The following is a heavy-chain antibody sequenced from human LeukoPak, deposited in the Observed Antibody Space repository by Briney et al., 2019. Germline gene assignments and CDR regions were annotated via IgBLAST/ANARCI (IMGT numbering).Heavy chain of an antibody. J-gene: IGHJ6*02. Sequence: QPGRSLRLSCAASGFTFDDYAMHWVRQAPGRGLEWVSGISWNSGSIGYADFVKGRFTISRDNAKNSLYLQMNSLRAEDTALYYCAKDQDIVDYYGMDVWGQGTTVTVSS. D-gene: IGHD2-15*01. CDR1: GFTFDDYA. V-gene: IGHV3-9*01. CDR3: AKDQDIVDYYGMDV. CDR2: ISWNSGSI.